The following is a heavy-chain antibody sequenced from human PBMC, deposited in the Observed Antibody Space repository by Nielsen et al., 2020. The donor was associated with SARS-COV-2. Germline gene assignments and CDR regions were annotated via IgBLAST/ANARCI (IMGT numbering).Heavy chain of an antibody. Sequence: SVKVSCKASGGTFSSYAISWVRQAPGQGLEWMGGIIPIFGTANYAQKFQGRVTITADESTSTAYMELSSLRSDDTAVYYCARGGWQHPAGDYYYYGMDVWGQGTTVTVSS. D-gene: IGHD2-15*01. CDR2: IIPIFGTA. V-gene: IGHV1-69*13. CDR3: ARGGWQHPAGDYYYYGMDV. J-gene: IGHJ6*02. CDR1: GGTFSSYA.